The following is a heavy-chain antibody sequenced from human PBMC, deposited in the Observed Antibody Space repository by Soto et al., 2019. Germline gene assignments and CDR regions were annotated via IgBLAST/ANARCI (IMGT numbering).Heavy chain of an antibody. CDR2: IYYSGTT. V-gene: IGHV4-31*03. D-gene: IGHD6-19*01. Sequence: QVQLQESGPRLVKPSQTLSLTCTVSGGSISSGNYFWSWVRQLPGKGLEWIGYIYYSGTTYYNPTLKGRVTISIDTSKSRFSLKLTSVTAADTAVYYCARGQWLHIFCGMDVWGQATTVTVSS. CDR3: ARGQWLHIFCGMDV. J-gene: IGHJ6*02. CDR1: GGSISSGNYF.